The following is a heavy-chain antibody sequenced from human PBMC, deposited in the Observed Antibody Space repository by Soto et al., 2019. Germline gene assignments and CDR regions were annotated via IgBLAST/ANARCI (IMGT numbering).Heavy chain of an antibody. CDR1: GGSISSSSYY. D-gene: IGHD2-21*02. Sequence: SETLSLTCTVSGGSISSSSYYWGWIRQPPGKGLEWIGSIYYSGSTYYNPSLKSRVTISVDTSKNQFSLKLSSVTAADTAVYYCARAYCGGDCYSTTVVNFAPSYFDDWGQGTLVTVSS. J-gene: IGHJ4*02. CDR2: IYYSGST. CDR3: ARAYCGGDCYSTTVVNFAPSYFDD. V-gene: IGHV4-39*01.